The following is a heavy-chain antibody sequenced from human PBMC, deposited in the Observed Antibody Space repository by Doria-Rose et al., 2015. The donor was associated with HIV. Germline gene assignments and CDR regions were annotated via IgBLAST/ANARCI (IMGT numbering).Heavy chain of an antibody. Sequence: SGPVLVKPTETLTLTCTVSGVSLSSPGMGVSWIRQPPGKALEWLANILSDDERTYITSLKSRLTISRGTSKSQVVLTMTNMDPVDTATYYCARIKSSRWYHKYYFDFWGQGTLVIVSA. CDR3: ARIKSSRWYHKYYFDF. V-gene: IGHV2-26*01. CDR2: ILSDDER. D-gene: IGHD6-13*01. J-gene: IGHJ4*02. CDR1: GVSLSSPGMG.